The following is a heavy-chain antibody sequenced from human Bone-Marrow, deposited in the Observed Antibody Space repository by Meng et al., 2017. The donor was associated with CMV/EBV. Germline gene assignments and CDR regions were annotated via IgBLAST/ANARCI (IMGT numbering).Heavy chain of an antibody. CDR3: ARAYKGITDYYYGMAV. J-gene: IGHJ6*01. Sequence: SETLSLTCTVSGGSISSYYWSWIRQPPGKGLEWIGYIYYSGSTNYNPSLKSRVTISVDTSKNQFSLKLSSVTAADTAVYYCARAYKGITDYYYGMAVWGPGPTVTSSS. V-gene: IGHV4-59*01. CDR2: IYYSGST. CDR1: GGSISSYY. D-gene: IGHD3-3*01.